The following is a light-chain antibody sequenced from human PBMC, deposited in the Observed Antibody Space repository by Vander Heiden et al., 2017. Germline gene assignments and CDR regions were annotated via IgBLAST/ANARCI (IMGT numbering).Light chain of an antibody. V-gene: IGKV6-21*01. J-gene: IGKJ4*01. CDR3: QQRTSLPVT. CDR2: YAS. Sequence: EIVLTQSPDFQSVTPREKVTITCRASQSICSSLQWYQQKPDQSPKLLIKYASQSGSGVPSRFSGSGSGTDFTLTIKSLEAEDAATYYCQQRTSLPVTFGRGTKVDIK. CDR1: QSICSS.